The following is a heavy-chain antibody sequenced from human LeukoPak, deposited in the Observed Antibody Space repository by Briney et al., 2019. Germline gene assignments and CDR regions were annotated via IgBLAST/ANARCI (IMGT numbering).Heavy chain of an antibody. J-gene: IGHJ4*02. CDR1: GFMFRDYS. D-gene: IGHD5-24*01. CDR3: ARDRLANEGLQLYDI. Sequence: PGGSLRLSCVGSGFMFRDYSIGWFRQGPGKGLEWISHISGGGYSKYDADSVKGRFTISRDNAKGSVFLQMNGLRVEDTAVYYCARDRLANEGLQLYDIWGQGTLVSVSS. V-gene: IGHV3-11*04. CDR2: ISGGGYSK.